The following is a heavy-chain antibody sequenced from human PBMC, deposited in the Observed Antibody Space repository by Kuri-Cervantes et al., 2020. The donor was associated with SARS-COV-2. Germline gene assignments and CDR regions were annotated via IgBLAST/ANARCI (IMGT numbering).Heavy chain of an antibody. V-gene: IGHV3-30*19. CDR1: GFTFSSYG. CDR3: ARSGYTYGYYFSAFDI. Sequence: GESLKISCAASGFTFSSYGMHWVRQAPGKGLEWVAVIWYDGSNKYYADSVKGQFTISRDNSKSTLSLQMNSLRAEDTAVYYCARSGYTYGYYFSAFDIWGQGTMVTVSS. D-gene: IGHD5-18*01. CDR2: IWYDGSNK. J-gene: IGHJ3*02.